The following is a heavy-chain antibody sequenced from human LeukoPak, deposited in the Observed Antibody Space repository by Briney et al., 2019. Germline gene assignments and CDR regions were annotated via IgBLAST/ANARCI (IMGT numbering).Heavy chain of an antibody. Sequence: HPGGSLRLSCAPPGFTFSSYAMHWVRQAPGKGLEYVSAISSNGGSTYYANSVKGRFTISRDNSKNTLYLQMGSLRAEDMAVYYCARKTTSQAFDIWGQGTMVTVSS. D-gene: IGHD4-17*01. J-gene: IGHJ3*02. CDR2: ISSNGGST. V-gene: IGHV3-64*01. CDR1: GFTFSSYA. CDR3: ARKTTSQAFDI.